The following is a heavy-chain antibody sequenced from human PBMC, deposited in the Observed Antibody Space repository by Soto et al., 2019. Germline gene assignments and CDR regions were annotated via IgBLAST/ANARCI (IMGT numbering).Heavy chain of an antibody. V-gene: IGHV3-74*01. D-gene: IGHD2-2*01. CDR3: AKTGYQLLTNWFDP. J-gene: IGHJ5*02. CDR2: INSDGSST. CDR1: GFTFSSYW. Sequence: GGSLRLSCAASGFTFSSYWMHWVRQAPGKGLVWVSRINSDGSSTSYADSVKGRFTISRDNAKNTLYLQMNSLRAEDTAVYYCAKTGYQLLTNWFDPWGQGTLVTVSS.